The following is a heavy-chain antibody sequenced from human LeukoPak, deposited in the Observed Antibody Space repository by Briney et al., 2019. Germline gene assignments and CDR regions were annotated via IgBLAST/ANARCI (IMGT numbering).Heavy chain of an antibody. CDR2: IIPILDTT. Sequence: SVKVSCKASGGTFSSYAISWVRQAPGQGLEWMGRIIPILDTTNYEQKFQGRLTITADKSTTTAYLELSSLRSEDTATYYCARTGHMDVWGKGTTVIVSS. J-gene: IGHJ6*03. V-gene: IGHV1-69*06. CDR3: ARTGHMDV. D-gene: IGHD1-1*01. CDR1: GGTFSSYA.